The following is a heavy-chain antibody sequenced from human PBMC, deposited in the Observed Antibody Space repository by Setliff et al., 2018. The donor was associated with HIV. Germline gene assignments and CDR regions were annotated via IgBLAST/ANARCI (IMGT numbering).Heavy chain of an antibody. V-gene: IGHV3-49*04. CDR1: GFTFSSYT. CDR3: TRGMRPMVKRVPFDY. D-gene: IGHD2-15*01. CDR2: ISSRPFGGTT. J-gene: IGHJ4*02. Sequence: PGGSLRLSCAASGFTFSSYTMNWVRQAPGKGLEWVSSISSRPFGGTTEYAASVKGRFTISRDDSKSIAYLQMNSLKSADAAVYYCTRGMRPMVKRVPFDYWGQGTLVTVSS.